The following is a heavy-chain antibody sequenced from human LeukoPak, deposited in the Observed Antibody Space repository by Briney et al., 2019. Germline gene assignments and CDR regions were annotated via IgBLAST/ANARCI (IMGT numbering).Heavy chain of an antibody. CDR2: IGPTGSDR. J-gene: IGHJ4*02. CDR3: ATETNGRHYDY. Sequence: GGSLRLSCTASGLTFSTSGFNWVRQAPGKGLEWVASIGPTGSDRYHADSIKGRFTISRDDANNFLYLQMNSLRAEDTAVYYCATETNGRHYDYWGQGTLLTVSS. CDR1: GLTFSTSG. D-gene: IGHD1-14*01. V-gene: IGHV3-21*06.